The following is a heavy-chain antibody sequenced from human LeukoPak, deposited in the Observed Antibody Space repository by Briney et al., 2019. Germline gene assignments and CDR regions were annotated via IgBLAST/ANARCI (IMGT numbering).Heavy chain of an antibody. CDR1: GDRVSSNSVG. Sequence: QTLSLTSVISGDRVSSNSVGWHWIRQSPSRGLEWLARTYYRSKWFNDYAGSVKSRISINPDTSKNQFSLQLNSVTPEDTAVYYCARGFKFGLDYWGQGTLVTVSS. V-gene: IGHV6-1*01. D-gene: IGHD3/OR15-3a*01. J-gene: IGHJ4*02. CDR2: TYYRSKWFN. CDR3: ARGFKFGLDY.